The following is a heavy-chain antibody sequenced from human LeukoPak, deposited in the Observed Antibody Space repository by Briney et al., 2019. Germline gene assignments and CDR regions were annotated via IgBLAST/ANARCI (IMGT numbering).Heavy chain of an antibody. CDR3: AKARAYSSGWFFYFQH. D-gene: IGHD6-19*01. J-gene: IGHJ1*01. CDR1: GFTFSSYA. CDR2: ISGSGDST. V-gene: IGHV3-23*01. Sequence: PGGSLRLSCAASGFTFSSYAMSWVRQAPGKGLEWVSGISGSGDSTYYADSVKGRFTISRDNSKNTLYLQMNSLRAEDTAVYYCAKARAYSSGWFFYFQHWGQGTLVTVSS.